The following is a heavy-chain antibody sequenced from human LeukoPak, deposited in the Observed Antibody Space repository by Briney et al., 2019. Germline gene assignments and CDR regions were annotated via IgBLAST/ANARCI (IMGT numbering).Heavy chain of an antibody. J-gene: IGHJ3*02. Sequence: SETLSLTCTVSGGSISSYYWSWIRQPPGKGLEWIGYIYYSGSTYYNPSLKSRVTISVDTSKNQFSLKLSSVTAADTAVYYCARGGWELTDAFDIWGQGTMVTVSS. D-gene: IGHD1-26*01. CDR1: GGSISSYY. V-gene: IGHV4-59*01. CDR2: IYYSGST. CDR3: ARGGWELTDAFDI.